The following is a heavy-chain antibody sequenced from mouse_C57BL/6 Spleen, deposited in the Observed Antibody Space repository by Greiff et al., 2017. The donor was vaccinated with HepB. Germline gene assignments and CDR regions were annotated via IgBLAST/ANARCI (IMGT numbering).Heavy chain of an antibody. CDR2: INPNNGGT. J-gene: IGHJ3*01. CDR1: GYTFTDYN. D-gene: IGHD2-4*01. V-gene: IGHV1-22*01. Sequence: VQLQQSGPELVKPGASVKMSCKASGYTFTDYNMHWVKQSHGKSLEWIGYINPNNGGTSYNQKFKGKATLTVNKSSSTAYMELRSLTSEDSAVYYCARRNYDSAWFAYWGQGTLVTVSA. CDR3: ARRNYDSAWFAY.